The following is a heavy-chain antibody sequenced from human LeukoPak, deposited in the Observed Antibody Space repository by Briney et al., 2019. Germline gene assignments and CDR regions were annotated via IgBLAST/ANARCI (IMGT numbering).Heavy chain of an antibody. CDR1: GGTFSSYA. D-gene: IGHD2-2*01. J-gene: IGHJ4*02. CDR3: ARGSLPIVVLPAPLDD. V-gene: IGHV1-69*05. CDR2: IIPIFGTA. Sequence: ASVKVSCKASGGTFSSYAISWVRQAPGQGLEWMGRIIPIFGTANYAQKFQGRVTITTDESTSTAYMELSSLRSEDTAVYYCARGSLPIVVLPAPLDDWGQGTLVTVSS.